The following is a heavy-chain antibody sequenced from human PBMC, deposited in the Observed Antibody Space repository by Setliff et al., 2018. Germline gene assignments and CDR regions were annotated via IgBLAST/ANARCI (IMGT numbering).Heavy chain of an antibody. CDR1: GGSFSGYY. D-gene: IGHD6-19*01. V-gene: IGHV4-34*01. J-gene: IGHJ4*02. Sequence: SETLSLTCAVYGGSFSGYYWSWIRQPPGKGLEWIGEINHSGSTNYNPSLKSRVTISVDTSKNQFSLKLSSVTAADTAVYYCARGRGWYRASCTGLDYWGQGTLVTVSS. CDR3: ARGRGWYRASCTGLDY. CDR2: INHSGST.